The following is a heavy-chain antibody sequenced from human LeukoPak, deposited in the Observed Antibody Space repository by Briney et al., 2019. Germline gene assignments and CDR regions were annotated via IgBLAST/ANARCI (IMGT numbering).Heavy chain of an antibody. CDR2: ISSGGGTI. J-gene: IGHJ4*02. Sequence: GGSLRLSCAASGFTFSDYYMSWIRQAPGKGLEWVSNISSGGGTIYYADSVKGRFTISRDNAKNSLYLQMNSLRAEDTAVYYSASEAYYYDSSGYYFPGGFDYWGQGTLVTVSS. D-gene: IGHD3-22*01. CDR3: ASEAYYYDSSGYYFPGGFDY. V-gene: IGHV3-11*01. CDR1: GFTFSDYY.